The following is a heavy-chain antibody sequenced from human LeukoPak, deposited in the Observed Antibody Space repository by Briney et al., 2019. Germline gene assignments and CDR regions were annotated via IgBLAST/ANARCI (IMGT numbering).Heavy chain of an antibody. Sequence: GSSVKVSCKXSGGTFSSYAISWVRQAPGQGLEWMGRIIPIFGTANYSQKFQGRVTITTDESTSTAYMELSSLRSEDTAVYYCARDPGHSSGWYGYCYYMDVWGKGTTVTVSS. CDR3: ARDPGHSSGWYGYCYYMDV. D-gene: IGHD6-19*01. V-gene: IGHV1-69*05. J-gene: IGHJ6*03. CDR1: GGTFSSYA. CDR2: IIPIFGTA.